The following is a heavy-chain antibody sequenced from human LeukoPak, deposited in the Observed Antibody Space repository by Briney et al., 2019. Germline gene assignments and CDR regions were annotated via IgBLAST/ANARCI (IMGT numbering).Heavy chain of an antibody. Sequence: SETLSPTGAVYGGSFSGYYWSWIRQPPGKGLEWIGEINHSGSTNYNPSLKSRVTISVDTSKNQFSLKLSSVTAEDTAVYYCARGPPNIVVVPAAIRGYDIDVWAQGTTVTVSS. CDR3: ARGPPNIVVVPAAIRGYDIDV. V-gene: IGHV4-34*01. CDR2: INHSGST. J-gene: IGHJ6*02. CDR1: GGSFSGYY. D-gene: IGHD2-2*02.